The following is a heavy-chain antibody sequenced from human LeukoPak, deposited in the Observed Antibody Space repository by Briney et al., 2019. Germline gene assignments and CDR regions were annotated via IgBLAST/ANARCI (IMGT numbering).Heavy chain of an antibody. V-gene: IGHV1-69*01. CDR2: IIPVFGTA. CDR1: GGTFSSYA. D-gene: IGHD3-10*01. J-gene: IGHJ4*02. Sequence: SVKVSCKASGGTFSSYAISWVRQAPGQGLEWMGGIIPVFGTANYAQKFQGRVTITADESTSTAYMELSSLRSEDTAVYYCAGYYGSGSFHYFDYWGQGTLVTVSS. CDR3: AGYYGSGSFHYFDY.